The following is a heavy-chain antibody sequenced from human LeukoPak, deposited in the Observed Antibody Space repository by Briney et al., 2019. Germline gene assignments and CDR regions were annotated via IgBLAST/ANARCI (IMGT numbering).Heavy chain of an antibody. CDR2: IKSKVHGGTT. CDR3: TTDPGVSVGTELYY. Sequence: KPGGSLRLSCAASGFTVSNAWMNWVRQAPGKGLEWVGRIKSKVHGGTTDYAAPVKERFTVSRDDSKNTVYLQMNSLKTEDTAVYYCTTDPGVSVGTELYYWGQGTLVTVSS. CDR1: GFTVSNAW. D-gene: IGHD6-13*01. J-gene: IGHJ4*02. V-gene: IGHV3-15*01.